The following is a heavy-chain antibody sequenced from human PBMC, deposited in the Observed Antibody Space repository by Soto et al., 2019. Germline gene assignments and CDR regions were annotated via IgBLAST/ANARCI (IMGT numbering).Heavy chain of an antibody. CDR1: GFTFSSYG. Sequence: QVQLVESGGGVVQPGRSLRLSCAASGFTFSSYGMHWVRQAPGKGLEWVAVISYDGSNKYYADSVKGRFTISRDNSKNTXYXXMNSLRAEDTAVYYCAKDRGSGSYWRGYYYYGMDVWGQGTTVTVSS. V-gene: IGHV3-30*18. CDR2: ISYDGSNK. D-gene: IGHD1-26*01. CDR3: AKDRGSGSYWRGYYYYGMDV. J-gene: IGHJ6*02.